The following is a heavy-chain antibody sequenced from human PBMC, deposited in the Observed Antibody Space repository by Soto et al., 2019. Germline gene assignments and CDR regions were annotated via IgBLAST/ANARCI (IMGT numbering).Heavy chain of an antibody. CDR3: ARPLCRDDYNWGYFNP. D-gene: IGHD4-4*01. Sequence: QVQLVESGGGVVQPGRSLRLSCAASGFTFSSYAMHWVRQAPGKGLEWVAVISYDGSNKYYADSVKGRFTISRDNSKNTLYLQMNSRSCEDTAVYYWARPLCRDDYNWGYFNPWGRGPLVTFSP. J-gene: IGHJ2*01. CDR2: ISYDGSNK. V-gene: IGHV3-30-3*01. CDR1: GFTFSSYA.